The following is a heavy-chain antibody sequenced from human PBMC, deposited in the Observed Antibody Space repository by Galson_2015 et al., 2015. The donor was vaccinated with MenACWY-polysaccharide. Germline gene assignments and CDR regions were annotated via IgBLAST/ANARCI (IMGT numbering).Heavy chain of an antibody. CDR1: GASMATFF. D-gene: IGHD3-3*01. CDR3: ATIPSDFWRDFDSVFPF. V-gene: IGHV4-59*01. CDR2: TFHRGSS. Sequence: LSLTCSVSGASMATFFWTWLRQPPGKGLEWIGYTFHRGSSNYNPSLQSRATMSVDVSKRQFSLKLTSVTAADAAVYYCATIPSDFWRDFDSVFPFWGQGTVVAVSS. J-gene: IGHJ3*01.